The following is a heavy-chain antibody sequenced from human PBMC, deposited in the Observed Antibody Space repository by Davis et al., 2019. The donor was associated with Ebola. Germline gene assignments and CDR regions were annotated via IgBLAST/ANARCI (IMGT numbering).Heavy chain of an antibody. V-gene: IGHV5-51*01. CDR3: ARQEALYGSIDN. D-gene: IGHD2/OR15-2a*01. Sequence: GESLKISCKGSGYSFSNFWIGWVRQMPGKGLEWMGIIYPGDSDTRYRPSFEGQVTISVDRSSSTAYLQWSSLKASDSAMYYCARQEALYGSIDNWGQGTLVTVSS. CDR1: GYSFSNFW. CDR2: IYPGDSDT. J-gene: IGHJ4*02.